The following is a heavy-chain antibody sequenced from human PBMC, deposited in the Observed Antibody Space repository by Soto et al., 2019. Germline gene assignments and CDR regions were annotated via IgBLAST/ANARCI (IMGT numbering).Heavy chain of an antibody. CDR2: INPSGGST. CDR1: GYTFTSYY. CDR3: ARDQSGYSYGFGDAFDI. J-gene: IGHJ3*02. D-gene: IGHD5-18*01. Sequence: ASVKVSCKASGYTFTSYYMHWVRQAPGQGLEWMGIINPSGGSTSYAQKFQGRVTMTRDTSTSTVYMELSSLRSEDTAVYYCARDQSGYSYGFGDAFDIWGQGTMVTVSS. V-gene: IGHV1-46*01.